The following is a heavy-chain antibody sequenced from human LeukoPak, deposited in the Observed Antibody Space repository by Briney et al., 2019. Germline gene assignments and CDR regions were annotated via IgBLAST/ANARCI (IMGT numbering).Heavy chain of an antibody. Sequence: ASVKVSCKASGYTFTSYGISWVRQAPGQGLEGMGWISAYNGNTNYAQKLQGRVTMTTDTSTSTAYMELRSLRSDDTAVYYCARDYDILTGYYPFDYWGQGTLVTVSS. CDR3: ARDYDILTGYYPFDY. D-gene: IGHD3-9*01. CDR2: ISAYNGNT. CDR1: GYTFTSYG. V-gene: IGHV1-18*01. J-gene: IGHJ4*02.